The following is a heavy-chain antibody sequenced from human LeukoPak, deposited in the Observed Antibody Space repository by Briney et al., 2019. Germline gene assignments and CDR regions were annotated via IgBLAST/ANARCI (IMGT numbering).Heavy chain of an antibody. CDR3: ARVYRDYEYIDF. CDR2: IYHSGTT. V-gene: IGHV4-4*02. J-gene: IGHJ4*02. D-gene: IGHD5-12*01. CDR1: GGSISSSNW. Sequence: SETLSLTCAVSGGSISSSNWWSWVRQPPGKGLEWIGEIYHSGTTNYNPSLKSRVTISVDKSKNQFSLKLRSVTAADTAVYYCARVYRDYEYIDFWGQGTLVTVSS.